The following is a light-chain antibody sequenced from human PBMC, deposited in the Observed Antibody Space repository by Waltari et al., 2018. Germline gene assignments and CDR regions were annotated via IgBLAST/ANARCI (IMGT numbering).Light chain of an antibody. CDR2: ENN. Sequence: QSVLTQPPSVSAAPGQTVTISCSADSSKIGNNYVSWYQHFPGTAPKLLIYENNRRPSWFPDRFSCSKSGTSATLGITGLQTGDESDYYCGTWDASLGGIFGTGTKVTVL. CDR1: SSKIGNNY. V-gene: IGLV1-51*02. J-gene: IGLJ1*01. CDR3: GTWDASLGGI.